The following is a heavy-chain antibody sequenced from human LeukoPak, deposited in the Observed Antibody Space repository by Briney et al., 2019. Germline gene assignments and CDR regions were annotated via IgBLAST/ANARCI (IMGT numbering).Heavy chain of an antibody. CDR1: GGSISSSSYY. J-gene: IGHJ6*03. CDR2: IYYSGST. CDR3: ARRTEAGEAAAANYYYYYYMDV. Sequence: PSETLSLTCTVSGGSISSSSYYWGWIRQPPGKGLEWIGSIYYSGSTYYNPSLKSRVTISVDTSKNQFSLKLSSVTAADTAVYYCARRTEAGEAAAANYYYYYYMDVWGKGTTVTVSS. D-gene: IGHD2-2*01. V-gene: IGHV4-39*01.